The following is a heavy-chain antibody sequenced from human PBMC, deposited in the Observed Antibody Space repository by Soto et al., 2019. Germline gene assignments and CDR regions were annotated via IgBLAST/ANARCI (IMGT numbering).Heavy chain of an antibody. V-gene: IGHV4-34*01. CDR3: ARGLNLYSSSCWFDP. D-gene: IGHD6-6*01. J-gene: IGHJ5*02. CDR1: GGSFSGYY. CDR2: INHSGST. Sequence: SDTVSLTCAVYGGSFSGYYWSWIRQPPGKGLEWIGEINHSGSTNYNPSLKSRVTISVDTSKNQFSLKLSSVTAADTAVYYCARGLNLYSSSCWFDPWGQGTLVTVSS.